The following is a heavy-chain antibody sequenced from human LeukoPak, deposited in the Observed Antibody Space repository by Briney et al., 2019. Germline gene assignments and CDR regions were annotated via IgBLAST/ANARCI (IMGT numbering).Heavy chain of an antibody. CDR1: GFTFSSYS. Sequence: GGSLRLSCAASGFTFSSYSMNWVRQAPGKGLEWVSYISSSSSTIYYADSVKGRFTISRDNAKNSLYLQMNSLRAEDTAVYYCARDPSSWYYYYMDVWGKGATVTVSS. V-gene: IGHV3-48*01. CDR3: ARDPSSWYYYYMDV. CDR2: ISSSSSTI. D-gene: IGHD6-13*01. J-gene: IGHJ6*03.